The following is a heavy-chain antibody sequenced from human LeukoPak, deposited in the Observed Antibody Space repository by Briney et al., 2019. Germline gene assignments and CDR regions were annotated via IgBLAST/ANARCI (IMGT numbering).Heavy chain of an antibody. CDR1: GYTFTDYY. J-gene: IGHJ4*02. CDR2: INPSGGST. V-gene: IGHV1-46*01. Sequence: GASVKVSCKASGYTFTDYYMHWVRQAPGQGLEWMGIINPSGGSTSYAQKFQGRVTMTRDMSTSTVYVELSSLRSGDTAVYYCARESCTNGVCYTRLDYWGQGTLVTVSS. D-gene: IGHD2-8*01. CDR3: ARESCTNGVCYTRLDY.